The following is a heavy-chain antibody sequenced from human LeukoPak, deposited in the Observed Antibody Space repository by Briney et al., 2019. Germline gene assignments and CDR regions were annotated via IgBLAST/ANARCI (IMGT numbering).Heavy chain of an antibody. Sequence: PGGSLRLSCAASGFTFSSYSMNWVRQAPGKGLEWVSYISSSSTIYYADSVKGRFTISRDNAKNSLYLQMNSLRAEDTAVYYCARDLAAVGGGADYWGQGTLVTVSS. V-gene: IGHV3-48*01. J-gene: IGHJ4*02. D-gene: IGHD6-13*01. CDR3: ARDLAAVGGGADY. CDR1: GFTFSSYS. CDR2: ISSSSTI.